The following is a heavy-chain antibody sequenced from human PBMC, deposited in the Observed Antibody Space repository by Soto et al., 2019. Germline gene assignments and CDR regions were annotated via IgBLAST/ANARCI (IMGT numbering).Heavy chain of an antibody. D-gene: IGHD6-6*01. V-gene: IGHV1-46*01. CDR1: GYTL. J-gene: IGHJ4*02. CDR3: ARGGPYSRWSYYFDY. CDR2: INPSGGST. Sequence: ASVEVSCKASGYTLHWVRQAPGQGLEWMGIINPSGGSTSYAQKFQGRVTMTRDTSTSTVYMELSSLRSEDTAVYYCARGGPYSRWSYYFDYWGQGTQVTVSS.